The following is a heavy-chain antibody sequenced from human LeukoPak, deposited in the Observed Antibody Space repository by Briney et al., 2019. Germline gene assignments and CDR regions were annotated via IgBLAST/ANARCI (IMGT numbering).Heavy chain of an antibody. CDR1: GVSIFSYY. Sequence: SETLSLTCTVSGVSIFSYYWNLVRQPPGKGLEWIGYTHYSGSTNYNPSLKSRVTISVDTSKSQFSLKLTSATAADTAVYYCATGRSIRYFDYWGQGTLLTVSS. CDR2: THYSGST. D-gene: IGHD3-9*01. V-gene: IGHV4-59*08. J-gene: IGHJ4*02. CDR3: ATGRSIRYFDY.